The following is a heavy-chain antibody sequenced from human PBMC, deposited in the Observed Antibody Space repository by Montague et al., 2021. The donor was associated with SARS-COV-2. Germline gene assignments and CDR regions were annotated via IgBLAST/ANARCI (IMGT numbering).Heavy chain of an antibody. D-gene: IGHD3-9*01. CDR2: IDASGTT. CDR3: ARSAFRYFDRPGMDV. V-gene: IGHV4-61*02. CDR1: GGSIRSDGLY. J-gene: IGHJ6*02. Sequence: TLSLTCTVSGGSIRSDGLYWNWIRQPAGKGLEWIGRIDASGTTNSXPSLKSRVIISLDRSKNQFSLKLSSVIAADTAVYYCARSAFRYFDRPGMDVWGQGTTVTVSS.